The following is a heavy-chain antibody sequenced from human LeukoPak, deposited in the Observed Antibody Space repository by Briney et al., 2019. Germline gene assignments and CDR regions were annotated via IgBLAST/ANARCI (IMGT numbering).Heavy chain of an antibody. Sequence: ASVKVPCKASGYTFTGYYMHWVRQAPGQGLEWMGWISPDSGGTNYAQKFQGRVTMTRDTSISTAYMELSRLTSGDTAVYYCARGPAAAGFYFLDYWAREPWSPSPQ. CDR3: ARGPAAAGFYFLDY. CDR2: ISPDSGGT. J-gene: IGHJ4*02. V-gene: IGHV1-2*02. CDR1: GYTFTGYY. D-gene: IGHD6-13*01.